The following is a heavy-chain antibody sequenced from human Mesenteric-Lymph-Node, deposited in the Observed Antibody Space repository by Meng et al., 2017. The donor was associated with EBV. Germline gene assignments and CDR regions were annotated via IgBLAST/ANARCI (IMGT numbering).Heavy chain of an antibody. V-gene: IGHV4-39*07. CDR2: IYYSGNT. Sequence: LHLQAPGPGLGKSSETLSLTCTVSGGPIRNNLYYWGWIRQHPGKGLEWIGAIYYSGNTYYSPSLKSRVTISVDTSKNQFSLQLNSVTAADTAVYYCARYSSSSGWLDPWGQGTLVTVSS. CDR3: ARYSSSSGWLDP. CDR1: GGPIRNNLYY. D-gene: IGHD6-19*01. J-gene: IGHJ5*02.